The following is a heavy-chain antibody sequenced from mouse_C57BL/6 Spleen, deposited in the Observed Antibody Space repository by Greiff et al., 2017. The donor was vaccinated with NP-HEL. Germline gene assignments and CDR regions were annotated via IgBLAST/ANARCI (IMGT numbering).Heavy chain of an antibody. J-gene: IGHJ4*01. CDR3: ARLGRVVAHYYAMDY. Sequence: QVQLQQPGAELVKPGASVKLSCKASGYTFTSYWMHWVKQRPGQGLEWIGMIHPNSGSTNYNEKFKSKATLTVDKSSSTAYMQLSSQTSEDSAVYYCARLGRVVAHYYAMDYWGQGTSVTVSS. CDR1: GYTFTSYW. D-gene: IGHD1-1*01. V-gene: IGHV1-64*01. CDR2: IHPNSGST.